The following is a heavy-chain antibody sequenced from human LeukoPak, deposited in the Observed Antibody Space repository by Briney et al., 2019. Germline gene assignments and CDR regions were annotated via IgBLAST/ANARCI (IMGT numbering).Heavy chain of an antibody. Sequence: SETLSLTCAVYGGSFSGYYWSWIRQPPGKGLEWIGEINHSGSTNYNPSLKSRVTISVDTSKNQFSLKLSSVTAADTAVYYCARAQYSSSWSFFDSWGQGTLVTVSS. CDR2: INHSGST. CDR3: ARAQYSSSWSFFDS. CDR1: GGSFSGYY. V-gene: IGHV4-34*01. J-gene: IGHJ4*02. D-gene: IGHD6-13*01.